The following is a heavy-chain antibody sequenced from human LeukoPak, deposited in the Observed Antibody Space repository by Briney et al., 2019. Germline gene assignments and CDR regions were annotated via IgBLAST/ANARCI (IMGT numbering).Heavy chain of an antibody. D-gene: IGHD3-22*01. CDR1: GFTFDDYC. Sequence: GGSLRLSCAASGFTFDDYCMSWVRQAPGKGLEWVSGINWNGGSTGYADSVKGRFTMSRDNAKNSLYLQMNSLRAEDTALYYCASSSGDSSGYGTLDYWGQGTLVTVSS. V-gene: IGHV3-20*04. CDR3: ASSSGDSSGYGTLDY. CDR2: INWNGGST. J-gene: IGHJ4*02.